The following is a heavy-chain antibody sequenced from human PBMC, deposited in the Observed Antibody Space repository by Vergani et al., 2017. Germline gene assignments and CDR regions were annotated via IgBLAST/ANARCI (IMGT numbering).Heavy chain of an antibody. V-gene: IGHV1-69*11. Sequence: QVQLVQSGAEVKKPGSSVKVSCKASGGTFSSSALNWVRQAPGQGLEWMGSIIPSLATTIYAQKLQGRVTSTADESTSTAYMEMGSLKSEDTAVFCCARGSCSGGSYYRGFEYWGQGSLITVSS. D-gene: IGHD2-15*01. J-gene: IGHJ4*02. CDR2: IIPSLATT. CDR3: ARGSCSGGSYYRGFEY. CDR1: GGTFSSSA.